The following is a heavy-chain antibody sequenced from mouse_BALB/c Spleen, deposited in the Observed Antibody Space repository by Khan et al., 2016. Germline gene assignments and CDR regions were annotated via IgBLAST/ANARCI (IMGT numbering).Heavy chain of an antibody. V-gene: IGHV14-3*02. Sequence: VQLQQSGAELVKPGASVKLSCAASGFNIKDTYMNWVKQRPEQGLEWIGRIDPVNGETKYDPKFQGKATITADTSSNTAYLQLSSLTSEDTTVYYGIRRDYCGNQFAYWGQGTLVTVSA. CDR3: IRRDYCGNQFAY. J-gene: IGHJ3*01. D-gene: IGHD1-1*02. CDR2: IDPVNGET. CDR1: GFNIKDTY.